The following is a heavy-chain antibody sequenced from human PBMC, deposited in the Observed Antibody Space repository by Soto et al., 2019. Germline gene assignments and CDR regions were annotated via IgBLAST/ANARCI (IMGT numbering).Heavy chain of an antibody. CDR3: ARIPVDTYMINWFDP. V-gene: IGHV4-61*01. Sequence: SETLSLTCTVSGGSVSSGYYYGSWFRQPPGKGLEWIGYIYYSGSTNYNPSLKTRVSISLDTSKNQFSLRLTSVTAADTAVYYCARIPVDTYMINWFDPWGHGTLVTFSS. J-gene: IGHJ5*02. D-gene: IGHD5-18*01. CDR2: IYYSGST. CDR1: GGSVSSGYYY.